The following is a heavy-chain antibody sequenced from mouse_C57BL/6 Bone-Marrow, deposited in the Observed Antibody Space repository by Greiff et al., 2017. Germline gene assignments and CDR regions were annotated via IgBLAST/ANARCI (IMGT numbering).Heavy chain of an antibody. CDR3: ARLRLRRSWYFDV. J-gene: IGHJ1*03. Sequence: VQLQQSGAELARPGASVKLSCKASGYTFTSYGISWVKQRTGQGLEWIGELYPRSGNTDYNEKFKGKDTLTADKSSSKVYMEIHSLKSEDSAVYFCARLRLRRSWYFDVWGTGTTGTVSS. CDR1: GYTFTSYG. D-gene: IGHD2-4*01. V-gene: IGHV1-81*01. CDR2: LYPRSGNT.